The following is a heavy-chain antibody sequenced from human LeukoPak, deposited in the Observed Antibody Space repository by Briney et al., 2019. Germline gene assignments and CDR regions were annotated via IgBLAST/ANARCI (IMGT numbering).Heavy chain of an antibody. CDR2: INPNSGGT. Sequence: SVTVSCKGSGYTFTGYYMHWVRQPPGQGLDWMGWINPNSGGTNYAQKFQGRVTMTRDTSISTAYMELSRLRSDDTAVYYCARSSGYDFNFDYWGQGTLVTVSS. V-gene: IGHV1-2*02. CDR1: GYTFTGYY. J-gene: IGHJ4*02. CDR3: ARSSGYDFNFDY. D-gene: IGHD5-12*01.